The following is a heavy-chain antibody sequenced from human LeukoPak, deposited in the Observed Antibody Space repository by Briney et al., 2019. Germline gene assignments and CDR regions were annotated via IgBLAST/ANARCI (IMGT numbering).Heavy chain of an antibody. V-gene: IGHV5-51*01. Sequence: GESLKISCKGSGYTFTNYWIGWVRQMPGKGLEWMGFIYLAESNTKYSPSFQGQVTISADKSISTAYLQWSSLKASDTAMYYCARLSGWQVGYFDYWGQGTLVTVSS. D-gene: IGHD6-19*01. CDR3: ARLSGWQVGYFDY. J-gene: IGHJ4*02. CDR2: IYLAESNT. CDR1: GYTFTNYW.